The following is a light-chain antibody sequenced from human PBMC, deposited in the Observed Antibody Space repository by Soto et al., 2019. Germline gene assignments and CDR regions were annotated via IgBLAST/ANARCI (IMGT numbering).Light chain of an antibody. CDR1: SSDIGGYNF. V-gene: IGLV2-8*01. CDR3: TSYVGDNNLV. CDR2: EVT. Sequence: QSALTQPPSASGSPGQSVTISCTGTSSDIGGYNFVSWYQHHPGKAPKLMIYEVTKRPSGVPDRFSGSRSGSTASLTVSGLQAEDEADYYCTSYVGDNNLVFGGGTKLTVL. J-gene: IGLJ2*01.